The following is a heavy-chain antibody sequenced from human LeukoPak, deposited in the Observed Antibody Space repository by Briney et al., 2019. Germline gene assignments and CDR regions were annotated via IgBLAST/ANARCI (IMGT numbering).Heavy chain of an antibody. D-gene: IGHD2-2*01. Sequence: GASVKVSCKASGYTFTSYYMHWVRRAPGQGLEWMGIINPSGGSTSYAQKFQGRVTMTRDTSTSTVYMELSSLRSEDTAVYYCARSGGSIVVVPDPGVYDYYGMDVWGQGTTVTVSS. J-gene: IGHJ6*02. V-gene: IGHV1-46*01. CDR3: ARSGGSIVVVPDPGVYDYYGMDV. CDR2: INPSGGST. CDR1: GYTFTSYY.